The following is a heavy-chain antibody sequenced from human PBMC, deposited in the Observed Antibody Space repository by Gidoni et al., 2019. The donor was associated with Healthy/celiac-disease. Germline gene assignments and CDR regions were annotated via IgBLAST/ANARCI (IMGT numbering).Heavy chain of an antibody. D-gene: IGHD3-10*01. Sequence: EVQLVESGGGLVQPGRSLRLSCTASGFTFGDYAMSWVRQAPGKGLEWVGFIRSKAYGRTTEYAASVKGRFTISRDDPKSIAYLQMNSLKTEDTAVYYCTREWRRFRELFGWFDPWGQGTLVTVSS. CDR3: TREWRRFRELFGWFDP. CDR1: GFTFGDYA. V-gene: IGHV3-49*04. CDR2: IRSKAYGRTT. J-gene: IGHJ5*02.